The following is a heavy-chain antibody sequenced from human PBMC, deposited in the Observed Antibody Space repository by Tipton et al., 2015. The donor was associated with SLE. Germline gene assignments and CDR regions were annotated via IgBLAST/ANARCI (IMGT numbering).Heavy chain of an antibody. D-gene: IGHD2-15*01. CDR3: ARVVTVVATHYYDMDV. V-gene: IGHV4-34*01. Sequence: TLSLTCAVYGGSFSGYYWSWIRQPPGKGLEWIGEINHSGSTNYNPSLKSRVTISVDTSKNQFSMSLSSVSAADTAVYYCARVVTVVATHYYDMDVWGQGTTVTVSS. CDR1: GGSFSGYY. J-gene: IGHJ6*02. CDR2: INHSGST.